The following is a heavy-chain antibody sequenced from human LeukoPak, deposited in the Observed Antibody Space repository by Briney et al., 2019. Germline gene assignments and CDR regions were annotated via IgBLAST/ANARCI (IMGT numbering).Heavy chain of an antibody. D-gene: IGHD3-22*01. V-gene: IGHV1-18*01. CDR2: VSTSDGKT. CDR3: VRSEYDTSGYYSRHFDS. J-gene: IGHJ4*02. Sequence: GASVKVSCKASGYTFSNYGLSWVRQAPGRGLEWMGWVSTSDGKTGFAQNLQGRLTMSTDTSASIAYMELRSLRSDDTAVYYCVRSEYDTSGYYSRHFDSWGQGTLVTVSS. CDR1: GYTFSNYG.